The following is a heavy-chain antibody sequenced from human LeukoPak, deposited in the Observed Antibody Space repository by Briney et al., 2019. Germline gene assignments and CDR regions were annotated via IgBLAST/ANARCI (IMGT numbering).Heavy chain of an antibody. CDR3: ARGVRESLIGGFDY. D-gene: IGHD3-10*01. Sequence: KPWGSLRLSCAASGFTFSSYSMNWVRQAPGKGLEWVSSISSSSSYIYYADSVKGRFTISRDNAKNSLYLQMNSLRAEDTAVYYCARGVRESLIGGFDYWGQGTLVTVSS. CDR1: GFTFSSYS. J-gene: IGHJ4*02. V-gene: IGHV3-21*01. CDR2: ISSSSSYI.